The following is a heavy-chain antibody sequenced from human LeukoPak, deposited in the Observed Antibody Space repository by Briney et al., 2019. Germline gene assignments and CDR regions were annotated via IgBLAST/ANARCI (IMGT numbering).Heavy chain of an antibody. J-gene: IGHJ4*02. V-gene: IGHV3-23*01. Sequence: GGSLRLSCVATDFTFSSYTMIWVRQAPGKALEWVSVIGTRGDGIHYADSVKGRFTISRDDSKNTLYLQMNSLRAEDTAVYYCARDPNWGSGYWGQGTLVTVSS. D-gene: IGHD7-27*01. CDR1: DFTFSSYT. CDR3: ARDPNWGSGY. CDR2: IGTRGDGI.